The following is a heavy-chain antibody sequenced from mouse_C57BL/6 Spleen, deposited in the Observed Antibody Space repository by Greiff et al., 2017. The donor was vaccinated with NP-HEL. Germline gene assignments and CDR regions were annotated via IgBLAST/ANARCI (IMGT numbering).Heavy chain of an antibody. V-gene: IGHV5-16*01. CDR1: GFTFSDYY. CDR3: ARDKGGRWYFDV. CDR2: INYDGSST. D-gene: IGHD3-3*01. J-gene: IGHJ1*03. Sequence: DVKLVESEGGLVQPGSSMKLSCTASGFTFSDYYMAWVRQVPEKGLEWVANINYDGSSTYYLDSLKSRFIISRDNAKNILYLQMSSLKSEDTATYYCARDKGGRWYFDVWGTGTTVTVSS.